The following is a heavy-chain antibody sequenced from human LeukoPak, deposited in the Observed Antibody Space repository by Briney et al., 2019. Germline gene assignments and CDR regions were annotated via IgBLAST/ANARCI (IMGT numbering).Heavy chain of an antibody. J-gene: IGHJ4*02. Sequence: GGSLRLSCAASGFTSSGSAIHWVRQTSGKGLEWVGRIRSKANNYATLYAASMKGRFTISRDDSRNTAYLQVNSLKTEDTAVYYCARAYTAIVLDYWGQGTLVTVSS. D-gene: IGHD5-18*01. CDR2: IRSKANNYAT. CDR3: ARAYTAIVLDY. CDR1: GFTSSGSA. V-gene: IGHV3-73*01.